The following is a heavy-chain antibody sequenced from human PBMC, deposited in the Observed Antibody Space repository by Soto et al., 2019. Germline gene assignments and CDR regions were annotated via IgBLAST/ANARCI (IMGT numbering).Heavy chain of an antibody. D-gene: IGHD3-16*01. J-gene: IGHJ5*02. Sequence: QVQLVESGGGLVKPGGSLRLSCAASGIVFSDYMSWVRQAPGKGLEWLSYISGSGRTIYSADSVKGRFTISRDNATNSLYLPMNNVRTEDTAVYSCARLHFPWGWFDPWGQGTLVTVSS. CDR2: ISGSGRTI. V-gene: IGHV3-11*01. CDR3: ARLHFPWGWFDP. CDR1: GIVFSDY.